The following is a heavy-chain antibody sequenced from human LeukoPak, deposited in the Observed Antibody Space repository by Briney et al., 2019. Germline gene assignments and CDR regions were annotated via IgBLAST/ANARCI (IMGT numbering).Heavy chain of an antibody. J-gene: IGHJ5*02. Sequence: GASVKVSCKTSGYTFTNYDINWVRQASGQGLEWMGWMNANSGNTGYAQNFQGRVTMTRNTSINTAYMELSSLRSENTAIYSCARMDIAASGPDNWFHPWGQGTLVTVSS. D-gene: IGHD6-13*01. CDR2: MNANSGNT. CDR3: ARMDIAASGPDNWFHP. CDR1: GYTFTNYD. V-gene: IGHV1-8*01.